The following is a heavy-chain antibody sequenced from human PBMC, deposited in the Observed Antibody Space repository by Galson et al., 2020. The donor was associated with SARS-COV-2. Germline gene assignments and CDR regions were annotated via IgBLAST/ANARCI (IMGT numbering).Heavy chain of an antibody. CDR1: GFTFDDYA. CDR2: ISWNSGSI. V-gene: IGHV3-9*01. CDR3: AKDIRLGELSLRVRGPLVS. D-gene: IGHD3-16*02. Sequence: SLKISCAASGFTFDDYAMHWVRQAPGKDLEWVSGISWNSGSIGYADSVKGRFTISRDNAKNSLYLQMNSLRAEDTALYYCAKDIRLGELSLRVRGPLVSWGQGTLVTVSS. J-gene: IGHJ5*02.